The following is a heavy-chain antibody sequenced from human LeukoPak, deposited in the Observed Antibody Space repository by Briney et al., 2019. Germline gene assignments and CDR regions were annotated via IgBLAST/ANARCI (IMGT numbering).Heavy chain of an antibody. CDR2: FYYGGST. D-gene: IGHD6-19*01. V-gene: IGHV4-39*01. Sequence: SETLSLTCTVFGASISSGAYSWGWVRQPPGKGLEWIGSFYYGGSTSYNASLKTRVNISVDTPKNQLSLRLNSVTAADTSVYYCAALAVAGTSEGYWGQGSLIIVSS. CDR1: GASISSGAYS. CDR3: AALAVAGTSEGY. J-gene: IGHJ4*01.